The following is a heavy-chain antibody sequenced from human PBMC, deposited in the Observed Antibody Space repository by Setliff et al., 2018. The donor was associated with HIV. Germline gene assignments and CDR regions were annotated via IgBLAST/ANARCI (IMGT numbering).Heavy chain of an antibody. Sequence: PGGSLRLSCAASGFSFSDYYMYWIRQAPGKGLEWVSSLSGTSSTIYLADSVKGRFTISRDNAQNSLYLHMNSLRAEDTAMYYCSRWPFDYWGQGALVTVSS. CDR1: GFSFSDYY. J-gene: IGHJ4*02. CDR3: SRWPFDY. V-gene: IGHV3-11*01. CDR2: LSGTSSTI. D-gene: IGHD5-12*01.